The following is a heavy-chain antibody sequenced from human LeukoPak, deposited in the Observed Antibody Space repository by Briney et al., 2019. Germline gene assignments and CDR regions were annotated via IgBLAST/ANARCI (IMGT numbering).Heavy chain of an antibody. J-gene: IGHJ3*02. CDR1: GFTFSSYG. D-gene: IGHD3-16*02. CDR2: IRYDGSNQ. CDR3: AKGRMITFGGVILSDAFDI. Sequence: GGSLRLSCAASGFTFSSYGMNWVRQAPGKGLEWVAFIRYDGSNQYYADSVKGRFAISRDNSKNTLYLQMNSLRAEDTAVYYCAKGRMITFGGVILSDAFDIWGQGTMVTVSS. V-gene: IGHV3-30*02.